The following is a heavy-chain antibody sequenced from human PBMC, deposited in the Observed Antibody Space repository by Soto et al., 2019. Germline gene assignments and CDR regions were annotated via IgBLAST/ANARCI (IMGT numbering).Heavy chain of an antibody. V-gene: IGHV3-33*01. J-gene: IGHJ4*02. CDR3: ARNPQYNSGWYFDY. CDR1: GFTFSSYA. D-gene: IGHD6-19*01. CDR2: IWYDGSNK. Sequence: VGSLRLSCAASGFTFSSYAIHWVRQAPGKGLEWVAVIWYDGSNKYYADSVKGRFTISRDNSKNTVYLQMNSLKAEDTAVYYCARNPQYNSGWYFDYWGQGTLVTVSS.